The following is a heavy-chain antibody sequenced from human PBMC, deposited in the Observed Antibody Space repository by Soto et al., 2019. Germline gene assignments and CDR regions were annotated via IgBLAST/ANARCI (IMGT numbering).Heavy chain of an antibody. CDR3: ARGIATCKIDP. CDR1: GYTFTRYT. CDR2: INPDNGNT. V-gene: IGHV1-3*01. J-gene: IGHJ5*02. D-gene: IGHD2-15*01. Sequence: ASVKLSCKASGYTFTRYTMNWVRQAPGQRLEWMGWINPDNGNTKSSQKFQDRVIITRDTSASTAYMDLSSLRSEDTAVYYCARGIATCKIDPWCQGTRVTVSS.